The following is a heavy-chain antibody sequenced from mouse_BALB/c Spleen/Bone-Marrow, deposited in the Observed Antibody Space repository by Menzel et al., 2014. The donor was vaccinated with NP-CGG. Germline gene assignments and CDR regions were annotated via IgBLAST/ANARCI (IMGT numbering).Heavy chain of an antibody. J-gene: IGHJ4*01. D-gene: IGHD1-1*01. CDR1: GFNIKDTY. V-gene: IGHV14-3*02. CDR3: ARSRDYGSSYYAMDY. Sequence: SGAELVKPGASVKLSCTASGFNIKDTYMHWVKQRPEQGLEWIGRIDPANGSTKYDPKFQGKATITADTSSNTAYLQLSSLTSEDTAVYYCARSRDYGSSYYAMDYWGQGTSVTVSS. CDR2: IDPANGST.